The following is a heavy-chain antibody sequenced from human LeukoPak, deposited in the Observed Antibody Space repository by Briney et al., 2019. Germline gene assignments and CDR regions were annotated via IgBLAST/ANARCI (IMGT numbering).Heavy chain of an antibody. V-gene: IGHV4-59*08. D-gene: IGHD3-10*01. CDR3: ARHSGLLYFDY. CDR1: GDSIRGYY. J-gene: IGHJ4*02. Sequence: SETLSLTCTVSGDSIRGYYWSWIRQPPGKGLEWIAFVYSSGSTNYNPSLKSRVTISVDTSKNQFSLNLSAVAAADTAVYYCARHSGLLYFDYWGQGTLVTVSS. CDR2: VYSSGST.